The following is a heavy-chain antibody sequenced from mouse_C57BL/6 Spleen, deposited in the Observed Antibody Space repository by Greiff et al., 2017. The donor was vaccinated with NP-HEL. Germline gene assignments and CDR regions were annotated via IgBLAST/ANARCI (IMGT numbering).Heavy chain of an antibody. J-gene: IGHJ3*01. Sequence: VQLQQPGAELVKPGASVKLSCKASGYTFTSYWMHWVKQRPGQGLEWIGMIHPNSGSTNYNEKFKSKATLTVDKSSSTAYMQLSSLTSEDSAVYYCAREAQATAWFAYWGQGTLVTVSA. CDR1: GYTFTSYW. D-gene: IGHD3-2*02. CDR2: IHPNSGST. V-gene: IGHV1-64*01. CDR3: AREAQATAWFAY.